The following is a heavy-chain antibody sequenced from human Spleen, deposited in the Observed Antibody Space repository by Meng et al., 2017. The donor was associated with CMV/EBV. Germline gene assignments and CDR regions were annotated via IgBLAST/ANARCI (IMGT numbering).Heavy chain of an antibody. CDR1: DDAY. CDR3: AREAVRLGFGESLMADAFDI. CDR2: IYYNGRT. Sequence: DDAYWSWIRQSPGKGLEWIGYIYYNGRTSYNPSLKSRLTISLDTSKKQFSLNLTSVTAANTAVYYCAREAVRLGFGESLMADAFDIWGQGTVVTVSS. V-gene: IGHV4-30-4*01. J-gene: IGHJ3*02. D-gene: IGHD3-10*01.